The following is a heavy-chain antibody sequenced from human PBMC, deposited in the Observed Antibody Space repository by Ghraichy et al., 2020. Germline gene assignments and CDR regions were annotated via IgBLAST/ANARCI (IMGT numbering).Heavy chain of an antibody. CDR2: IYTSGST. Sequence: SETLSLTCTVSGGSISSYYWSWIRQPAGKGLEWIGRIYTSGSTNYNPSLKSRVTMSVDTSKNQFSLKLSSVTAADTAVYYCARDAKIAAGASYYYYGMDVWGQGTTVTVSS. D-gene: IGHD6-13*01. J-gene: IGHJ6*02. CDR1: GGSISSYY. CDR3: ARDAKIAAGASYYYYGMDV. V-gene: IGHV4-4*07.